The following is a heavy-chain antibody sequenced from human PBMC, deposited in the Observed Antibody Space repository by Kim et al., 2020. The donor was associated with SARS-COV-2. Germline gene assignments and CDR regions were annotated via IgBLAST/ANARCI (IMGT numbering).Heavy chain of an antibody. J-gene: IGHJ4*02. CDR2: VSPNSGTT. Sequence: ASVKVSCKASGYTFADHDMHWVRQAPGQGLEWMGWVSPNSGTTDYAQKFKGRVTMTRDSSISTFYMELRSLRSSDTAVYFCATLGSTSSVYLFDYWGQGTLVTVSS. V-gene: IGHV1-2*02. CDR3: ATLGSTSSVYLFDY. CDR1: GYTFADHD. D-gene: IGHD6-6*01.